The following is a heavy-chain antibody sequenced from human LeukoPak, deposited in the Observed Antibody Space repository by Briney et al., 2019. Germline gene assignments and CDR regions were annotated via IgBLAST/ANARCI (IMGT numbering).Heavy chain of an antibody. CDR1: GFTFSSYA. V-gene: IGHV3-30-3*01. CDR2: ISYDGSNK. D-gene: IGHD6-19*01. CDR3: AREGIEVVRAFDI. J-gene: IGHJ3*02. Sequence: GGSLRLSCAASGFTFSSYAMHWVRQAPGKGLEWVAVISYDGSNKYYADSVKGRFTISRDNSKNTLYLQMNSLRAEDTAVYYCAREGIEVVRAFDIWGQGTMVTVSS.